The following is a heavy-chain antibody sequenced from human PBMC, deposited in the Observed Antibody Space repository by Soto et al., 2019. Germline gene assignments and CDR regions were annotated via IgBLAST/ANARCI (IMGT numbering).Heavy chain of an antibody. CDR1: GFTFSSYG. Sequence: QGQLVESGGGVVQPGRSLRLSCAASGFTFSSYGMHWVRQAPGKGLEWVAVSSYDGSNKYYADSVKGRFTISRDNSKNTMYLQMNSLSAEDTAVYYCAKDWLAGAGYDYWGQGTLVTVSS. CDR3: AKDWLAGAGYDY. D-gene: IGHD6-19*01. CDR2: SSYDGSNK. V-gene: IGHV3-30*18. J-gene: IGHJ4*02.